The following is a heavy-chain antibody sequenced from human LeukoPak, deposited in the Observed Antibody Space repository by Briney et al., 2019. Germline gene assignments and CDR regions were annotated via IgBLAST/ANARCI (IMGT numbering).Heavy chain of an antibody. Sequence: SETLSLTCTVSGGSISSYYWSWIRQPAGKGLEWIGRIYTSGGTNYNPSLKSRVTMSVDTSKNQFSLKLSSVTAADTAVYYCARELYDFWSGYHYYGMDVWGQGTTVTVSS. V-gene: IGHV4-4*07. D-gene: IGHD3-3*01. CDR1: GGSISSYY. J-gene: IGHJ6*02. CDR2: IYTSGGT. CDR3: ARELYDFWSGYHYYGMDV.